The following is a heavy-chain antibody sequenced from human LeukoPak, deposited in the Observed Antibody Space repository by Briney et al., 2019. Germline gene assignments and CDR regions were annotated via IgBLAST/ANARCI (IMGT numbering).Heavy chain of an antibody. CDR2: IYYSGST. Sequence: PSETLSLTCTVSGGSISSGGYYWSWIRQHPGKGLEWIGYIYYSGSTYYNPSLKSRVTISVDTSKNQFSLKLSSVTAADTAVYYCARRTDGPTFDYWGQGTLVTVSS. J-gene: IGHJ4*02. CDR1: GGSISSGGYY. V-gene: IGHV4-31*03. D-gene: IGHD5-24*01. CDR3: ARRTDGPTFDY.